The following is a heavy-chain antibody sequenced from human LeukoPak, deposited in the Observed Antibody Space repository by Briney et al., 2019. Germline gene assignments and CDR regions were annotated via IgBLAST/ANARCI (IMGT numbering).Heavy chain of an antibody. V-gene: IGHV1-2*06. Sequence: ASVKVSCKTSGYTFTANYLHWVRQAPGQGLEWMGRMNPDTGGTNYAQRFQGRVTITRDTSINTAYMELTGLRFDDTAIYYCARATLVPSWGQGTLVTVSS. CDR1: GYTFTANY. J-gene: IGHJ1*01. CDR2: MNPDTGGT. D-gene: IGHD3-10*01. CDR3: ARATLVPS.